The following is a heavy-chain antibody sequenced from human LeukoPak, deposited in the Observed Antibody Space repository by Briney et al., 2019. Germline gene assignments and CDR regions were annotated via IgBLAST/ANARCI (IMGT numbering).Heavy chain of an antibody. V-gene: IGHV3-21*01. D-gene: IGHD4-11*01. Sequence: GGSLRLSCAASGFTFSSYSMNWVRQAPGKGLEWVSSISSGSSYIYYADSVKGRFTISRDNAKGTLYLQMSSLRAEDTAVYYCTGHHQAYSRTYWGQGTLVTVSS. CDR1: GFTFSSYS. CDR3: TGHHQAYSRTY. CDR2: ISSGSSYI. J-gene: IGHJ4*02.